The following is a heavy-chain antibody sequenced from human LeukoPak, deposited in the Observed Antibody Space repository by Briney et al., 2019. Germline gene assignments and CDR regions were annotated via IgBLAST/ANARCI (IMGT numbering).Heavy chain of an antibody. J-gene: IGHJ1*01. CDR1: SFTLNRYS. V-gene: IGHV3-21*01. CDR3: ARGPSMAVAALQH. CDR2: FRSSGRDI. D-gene: IGHD6-19*01. Sequence: GGPVRLSCEVWSFTLNRYSMIWVPQAPGKGLEWVSSFRSSGRDIIYGDSVRGRFTIARDDAKNSLSLQMSSLSAEDTAVYYCARGPSMAVAALQHGGQGTLVTVSS.